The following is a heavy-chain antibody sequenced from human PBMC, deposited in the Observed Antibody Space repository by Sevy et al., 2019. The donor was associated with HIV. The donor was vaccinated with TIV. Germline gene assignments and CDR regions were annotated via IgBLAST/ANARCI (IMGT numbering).Heavy chain of an antibody. CDR1: GGSISSSNW. V-gene: IGHV4-4*02. CDR2: IYHSGST. J-gene: IGHJ6*02. CDR3: AREGNIRDGGYCSSTSCRYYYYYYGMDV. Sequence: SETLSLTCAVSGGSISSSNWWSWVRQPPGKGLEWIGEIYHSGSTNYNPSLKSRVTISVDKSKNQFSLKLSSLTAADTSVYYCAREGNIRDGGYCSSTSCRYYYYYYGMDVWGQGTTVTVSS. D-gene: IGHD2-2*01.